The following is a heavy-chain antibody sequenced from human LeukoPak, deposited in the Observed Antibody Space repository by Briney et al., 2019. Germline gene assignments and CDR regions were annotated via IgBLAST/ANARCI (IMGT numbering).Heavy chain of an antibody. CDR1: GFTVSSSY. D-gene: IGHD5-24*01. V-gene: IGHV3-66*01. J-gene: IGHJ6*02. Sequence: PGGSLRLSCAASGFTVSSSYMSWVRQAPGKGLEWVSVINSGGNTYYADSVKGRFTISRDNSKNTLYLQMNSLRAEDTAVYYCARDRRDGYNYYYYYGMDVWGQGTTVTVSS. CDR2: INSGGNT. CDR3: ARDRRDGYNYYYYYGMDV.